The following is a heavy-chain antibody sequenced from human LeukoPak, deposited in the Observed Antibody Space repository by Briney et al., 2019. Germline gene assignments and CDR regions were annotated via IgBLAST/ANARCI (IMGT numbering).Heavy chain of an antibody. V-gene: IGHV1-2*06. J-gene: IGHJ6*02. Sequence: ASVKVSCKASGYTFTGYYMHWVRQAPGQGLEWMGRINPNSGGTNYAQKFQGRVTMTRDTSISTAYMEPSRLRSDDTAVYYCAREFLQGQYCYYGMDVWGQGTTVTVSS. CDR2: INPNSGGT. CDR1: GYTFTGYY. D-gene: IGHD4-11*01. CDR3: AREFLQGQYCYYGMDV.